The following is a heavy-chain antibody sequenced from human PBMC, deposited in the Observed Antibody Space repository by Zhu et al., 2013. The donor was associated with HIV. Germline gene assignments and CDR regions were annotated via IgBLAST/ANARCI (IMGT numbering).Heavy chain of an antibody. CDR3: ARGQWELPLLHEY. CDR2: FTPRNFDT. Sequence: QVQLVQSGAEVKKPGASVTVSCKASGYTFTGYSIHWVRQAPGQGLEWMGWFTPRNFDTRYAQMFNDRVTLTGDTSMTTAYMELSSLTSEDTAVYYCARGQWELPLLHEYWGQGTLVTVSS. J-gene: IGHJ4*02. D-gene: IGHD1-26*01. V-gene: IGHV1-2*02. CDR1: GYTFTGYS.